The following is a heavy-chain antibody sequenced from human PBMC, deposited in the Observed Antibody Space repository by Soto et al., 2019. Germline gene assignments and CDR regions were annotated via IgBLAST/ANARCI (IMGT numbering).Heavy chain of an antibody. D-gene: IGHD4-17*01. CDR3: ARDTTVTTPTYFAS. J-gene: IGHJ4*02. V-gene: IGHV3-66*01. Sequence: EVQLVESGGGLVQPGGSLRLSFAASGLTVSNSYMNWVRQAPGEGLEWVSILYSDGTTYYADSVKGRFTISRDNSKNTLYLQMHSLRADDTAVYYCARDTTVTTPTYFASWGQGTLVIVSS. CDR1: GLTVSNSY. CDR2: LYSDGTT.